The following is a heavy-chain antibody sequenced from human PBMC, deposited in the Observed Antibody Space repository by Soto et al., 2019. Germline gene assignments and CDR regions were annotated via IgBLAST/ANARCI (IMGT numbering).Heavy chain of an antibody. CDR3: AKLRVRFLEWPDLDP. J-gene: IGHJ5*02. CDR1: GYTFTSYY. D-gene: IGHD3-3*01. CDR2: INPSGGST. Sequence: ASVKVSCKASGYTFTSYYMHWVRQAPGQGLEWMGIINPSGGSTSYAQKFQGRVTMTRDTSTNTVYMELSSLRSEDTAVYYCAKLRVRFLEWPDLDPWGQGTLVTVSS. V-gene: IGHV1-46*03.